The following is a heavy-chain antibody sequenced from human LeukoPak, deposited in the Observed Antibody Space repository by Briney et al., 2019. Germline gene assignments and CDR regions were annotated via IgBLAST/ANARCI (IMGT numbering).Heavy chain of an antibody. CDR1: GVTFSGYY. CDR2: INYSGST. Sequence: SETLSLTCAVYGVTFSGYYWGWIRQPPGKGLEGVGEINYSGSTNYNPSLKSRVTISVDTSKNQFSLKLSSVTAADTAVYYCARELLWFGEGGNWFDPWGQGTLVTVSS. J-gene: IGHJ5*02. CDR3: ARELLWFGEGGNWFDP. V-gene: IGHV4-34*01. D-gene: IGHD3-10*01.